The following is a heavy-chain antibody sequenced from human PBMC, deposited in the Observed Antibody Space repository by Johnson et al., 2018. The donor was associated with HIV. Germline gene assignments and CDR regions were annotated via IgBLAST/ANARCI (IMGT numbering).Heavy chain of an antibody. CDR1: GCTLRSYG. J-gene: IGHJ3*01. V-gene: IGHV3-33*01. D-gene: IGHD3-10*01. Sequence: VQLVESGGGLVQPGGSLRLSCAASGCTLRSYGMHRVRQAPGKGLEWVAVICWDGNNNNYADSVKGRFTISRDNAKNSLYLQMNSLRAEDTAVYYCARGGLLWFGHPADWGQGTMVTVSS. CDR2: ICWDGNNN. CDR3: ARGGLLWFGHPAD.